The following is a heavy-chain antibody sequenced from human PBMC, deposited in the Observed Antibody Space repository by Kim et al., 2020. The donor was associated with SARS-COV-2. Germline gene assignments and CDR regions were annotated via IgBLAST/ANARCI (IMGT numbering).Heavy chain of an antibody. CDR1: GASIRSYY. J-gene: IGHJ4*02. V-gene: IGHV4-59*01. CDR2: AFYLGNT. D-gene: IGHD3-22*01. CDR3: ASPGASRYSSGYFYQL. Sequence: SETLSLTCTVSGASIRSYYWTWIRQAPGKGLEWIGNAFYLGNTAYNPSLGSRVAMSVDKSNNQFSLRLSSVTAADTAVYYCASPGASRYSSGYFYQLWGQGTLVTVSS.